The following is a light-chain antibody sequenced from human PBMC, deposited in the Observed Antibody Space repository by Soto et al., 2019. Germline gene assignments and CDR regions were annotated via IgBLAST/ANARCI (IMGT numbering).Light chain of an antibody. Sequence: DIQMTQSPSSLSASVGDTVTITCRASQDISNYLAWYQQKPGRVPKVLIYAASTLQSGVPSRFSAIGSGTYFTLTISSLQPEDVATYYCQKYNSAPLTFGGGTKVEIK. V-gene: IGKV1-27*01. CDR2: AAS. CDR3: QKYNSAPLT. J-gene: IGKJ4*01. CDR1: QDISNY.